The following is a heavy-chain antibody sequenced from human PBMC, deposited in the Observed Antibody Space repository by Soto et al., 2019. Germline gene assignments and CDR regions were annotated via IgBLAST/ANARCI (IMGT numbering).Heavy chain of an antibody. Sequence: QLQLQESGSGLVKPSQTLSLTCAVSGVSIRWGGYTWIWIRQPPGKGLEWIGYIYHSGSTYYNQSLKIRVKISVDRSKIQCSLKRSSVTAADRDVYYCASYAMAYDYGDYGWFEPWGQGTLVTVSS. CDR3: ASYAMAYDYGDYGWFEP. CDR2: IYHSGST. V-gene: IGHV4-30-2*01. J-gene: IGHJ5*02. D-gene: IGHD4-17*01. CDR1: GVSIRWGGYT.